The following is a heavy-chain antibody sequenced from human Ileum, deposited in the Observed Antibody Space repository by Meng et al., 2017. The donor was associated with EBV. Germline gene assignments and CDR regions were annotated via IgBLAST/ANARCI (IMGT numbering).Heavy chain of an antibody. CDR3: AYYRVGRGGVGS. Sequence: VPLQVAGPGRVKPANTLPFTCFLAGASVSSDSSDWSWFPQSPVRGLEVIGHTYGSDINYSPSFQSRVTISIDTAKTQLFLKLTSVTAADTAMYYCAYYRVGRGGVGSWGQGTLVTVSS. V-gene: IGHV4-61*01. CDR2: TYGSDI. D-gene: IGHD3-16*01. J-gene: IGHJ4*02. CDR1: GASVSSDSSD.